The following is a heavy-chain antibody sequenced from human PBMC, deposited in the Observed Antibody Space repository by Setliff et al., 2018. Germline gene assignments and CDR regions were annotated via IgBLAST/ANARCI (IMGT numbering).Heavy chain of an antibody. CDR2: LSDDGYNE. CDR1: GFTVSSFS. Sequence: PGGSLRLSCAASGFTVSSFSMHWVRQAPVKGLDWVATLSDDGYNEFYADSVKGRFTVFRDNSKNTMYLQMNSLRDEDTAIYFCAKCTSWDSHYPYFDYWGQGALVTVSS. V-gene: IGHV3-30*18. CDR3: AKCTSWDSHYPYFDY. J-gene: IGHJ4*02. D-gene: IGHD4-4*01.